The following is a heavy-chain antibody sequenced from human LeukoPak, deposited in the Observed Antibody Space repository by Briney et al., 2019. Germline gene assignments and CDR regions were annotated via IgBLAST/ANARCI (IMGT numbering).Heavy chain of an antibody. V-gene: IGHV4-38-2*02. Sequence: SETLSLTCTVSGYSISSGYYWGRIRQPPGKGLEWIGSIYHSGSTYYNPSLKSRVTISVDTSKNQFSLKLSSVTAADTAVYYCARSAPSGLYCSGGSCFPQASWFDPWGQGTLVTVSS. CDR1: GYSISSGYY. J-gene: IGHJ5*02. D-gene: IGHD2-15*01. CDR2: IYHSGST. CDR3: ARSAPSGLYCSGGSCFPQASWFDP.